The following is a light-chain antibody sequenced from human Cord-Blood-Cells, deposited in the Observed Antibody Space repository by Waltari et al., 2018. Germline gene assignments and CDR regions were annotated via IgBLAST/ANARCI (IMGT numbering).Light chain of an antibody. CDR1: QSISSW. CDR3: KQYNSYPWT. J-gene: IGKJ1*01. V-gene: IGKV1-5*03. Sequence: DIQMTQSPSTLSASVGARGTISCRASQSISSWLAWDQQKPGKLPKLLIYKASSLEGWVPSRVSGSGSRTAFTRTIGSLLPDDFATNYCKQYNSYPWTFGQGTKVEIK. CDR2: KAS.